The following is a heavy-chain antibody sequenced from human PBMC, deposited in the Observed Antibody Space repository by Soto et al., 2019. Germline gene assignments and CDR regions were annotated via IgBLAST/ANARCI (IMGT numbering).Heavy chain of an antibody. CDR1: GGTFSSYA. Sequence: SVKVSCKASGGTFSSYAISWVRQAPGQGLEWMGGIIPIFGTADYAQKFQGRVTITADESTSTAYMELSSLRSEDTAVYYCARGTLRPTYYFDYWGQGTLVTVSS. CDR2: IIPIFGTA. J-gene: IGHJ4*02. CDR3: ARGTLRPTYYFDY. V-gene: IGHV1-69*13.